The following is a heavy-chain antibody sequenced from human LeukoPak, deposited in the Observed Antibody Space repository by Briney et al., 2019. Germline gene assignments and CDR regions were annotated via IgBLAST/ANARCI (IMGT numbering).Heavy chain of an antibody. CDR3: ARGWEASRGGWYSPDDAFDI. V-gene: IGHV3-7*04. CDR1: GFTPNRYS. D-gene: IGHD6-19*01. Sequence: PGRSLRLSCAPAGFTPNRYSISWVRQAPEKWLEWVSNINQDVSEKNYIDSVKGRFTISRDNAKNSLYLQMNRLIVDDTAVDYCARGWEASRGGWYSPDDAFDIWGQGTMVTVSS. J-gene: IGHJ3*02. CDR2: INQDVSEK.